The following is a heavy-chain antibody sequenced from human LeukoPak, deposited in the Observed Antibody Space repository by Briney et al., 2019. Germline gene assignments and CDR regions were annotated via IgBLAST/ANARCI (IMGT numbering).Heavy chain of an antibody. Sequence: GGSLRLSCATSGFTFSNYGMHWVRQAPGQRLEWVSSITSGSSYIYYADSVKGRFTISRDNAKSSLYLQMDSLRAEDTAVYYCARDPYSGNYGAYYYYYMDVWGKGTTVTISS. V-gene: IGHV3-21*01. D-gene: IGHD1-26*01. CDR3: ARDPYSGNYGAYYYYYMDV. CDR1: GFTFSNYG. J-gene: IGHJ6*03. CDR2: ITSGSSYI.